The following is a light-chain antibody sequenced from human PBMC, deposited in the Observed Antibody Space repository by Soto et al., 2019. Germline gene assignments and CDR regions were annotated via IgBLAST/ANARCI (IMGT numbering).Light chain of an antibody. J-gene: IGKJ4*01. V-gene: IGKV3-15*01. CDR2: GAS. CDR1: QYIASH. CDR3: QQYNSWPPLT. Sequence: VMTQSPDTLSVSPGETATLSCRASQYIASHLAWYQQKPGQGPRLLIYGASGRATGIPARFSGSGSGTEFTLTISGLQSEDFAIYYCQQYNSWPPLTFGGGTKVEIK.